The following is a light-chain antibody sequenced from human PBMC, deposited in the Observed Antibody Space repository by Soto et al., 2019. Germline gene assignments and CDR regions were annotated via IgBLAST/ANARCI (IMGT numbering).Light chain of an antibody. J-gene: IGKJ1*01. CDR3: QQYDSSPTT. Sequence: ENVLTQSPGTLSLSPGEGATLSCRASRGISSTYLAWYQQKPGQAPRLLIYGTSNRATDIPDRFSGSGSGTDFPLTISRLDPEDVAVYFCQQYDSSPTTFGPGTRVEIK. CDR2: GTS. CDR1: RGISSTY. V-gene: IGKV3-20*01.